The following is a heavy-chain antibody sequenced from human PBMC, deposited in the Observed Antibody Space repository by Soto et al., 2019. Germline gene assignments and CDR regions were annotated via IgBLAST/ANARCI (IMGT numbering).Heavy chain of an antibody. CDR1: GGSISSYY. D-gene: IGHD3-10*02. V-gene: IGHV4-59*08. CDR3: GCDDRGVQYYFYY. CDR2: IYYSGST. J-gene: IGHJ4*02. Sequence: PSETLSLTCTVSGGSISSYYWSWIRQPPGKGLEWIGYIYYSGSTNYNPSLKSRVTISVDTSKNQFSLKLSSVTAADTAVYYCGCDDRGVQYYFYYWGQGTLVTVSA.